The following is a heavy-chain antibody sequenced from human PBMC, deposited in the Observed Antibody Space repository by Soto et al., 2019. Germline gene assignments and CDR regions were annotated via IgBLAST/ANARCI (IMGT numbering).Heavy chain of an antibody. CDR3: ARYYYGSGSYYYYSYGMDV. Sequence: QVQLVQSGAEVKKPEASVKVSCKASGYTFTSYGISWVRQAPGQGLEWMGWISAYNGNTNYAQKLQGRVTMTTDTATSTAYMELRSLRSDDTAVYYCARYYYGSGSYYYYSYGMDVWGQGTTVTVSS. CDR2: ISAYNGNT. V-gene: IGHV1-18*01. CDR1: GYTFTSYG. D-gene: IGHD3-10*01. J-gene: IGHJ6*02.